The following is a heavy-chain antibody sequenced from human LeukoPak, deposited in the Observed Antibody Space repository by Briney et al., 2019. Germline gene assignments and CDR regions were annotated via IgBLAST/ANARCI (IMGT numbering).Heavy chain of an antibody. Sequence: GGSLRLSCAASGFTFSDYYMSWIRQAPGKGLEWVSVIYSGGSTYYADSVKGRFTISRDNSKNTLYLQMNSLRAEDTAVYYCAREIEDTAMATRGFDIWGQGTMVTVSS. CDR1: GFTFSDYY. CDR3: AREIEDTAMATRGFDI. V-gene: IGHV3-53*01. J-gene: IGHJ3*02. CDR2: IYSGGST. D-gene: IGHD5-18*01.